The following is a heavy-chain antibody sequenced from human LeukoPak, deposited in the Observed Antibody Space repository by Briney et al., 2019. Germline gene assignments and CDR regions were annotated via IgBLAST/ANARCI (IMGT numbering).Heavy chain of an antibody. CDR2: IYTSGST. V-gene: IGHV4-4*07. J-gene: IGHJ4*02. D-gene: IGHD3-22*01. CDR3: ASTFYDSSGYPLRG. Sequence: SETLSLTCTVSGGSISSYYWSWIRQPAGKGLEWIGRIYTSGSTNYNPSLKSRVTMSVDTSKNQFSLKLSSVTAADPAVYYCASTFYDSSGYPLRGWGQGTLVTVSS. CDR1: GGSISSYY.